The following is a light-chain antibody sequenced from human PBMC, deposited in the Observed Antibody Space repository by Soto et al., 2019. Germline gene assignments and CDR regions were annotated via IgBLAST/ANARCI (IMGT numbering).Light chain of an antibody. V-gene: IGLV2-14*03. Sequence: QSALTQPASLSGSPGQSITISCAGTSSDVGGYNSVSWYQQHPGEAPKLMIYDVSYRPSGVSSRFSGSKSGNTASLTISNLQAGDEADYYCCSYASTSTRVFGGGTTLTVL. CDR2: DVS. CDR1: SSDVGGYNS. CDR3: CSYASTSTRV. J-gene: IGLJ2*01.